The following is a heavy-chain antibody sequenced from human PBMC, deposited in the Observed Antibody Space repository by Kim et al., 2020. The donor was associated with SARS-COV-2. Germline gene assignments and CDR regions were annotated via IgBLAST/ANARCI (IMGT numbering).Heavy chain of an antibody. CDR2: T. D-gene: IGHD1-20*01. J-gene: IGHJ5*02. Sequence: TNYSPSFQGHVTISADKSISTAYLQWSSLKASDTAMYYCARQGITYWFDPWGQGTLVTVSS. V-gene: IGHV5-10-1*01. CDR3: ARQGITYWFDP.